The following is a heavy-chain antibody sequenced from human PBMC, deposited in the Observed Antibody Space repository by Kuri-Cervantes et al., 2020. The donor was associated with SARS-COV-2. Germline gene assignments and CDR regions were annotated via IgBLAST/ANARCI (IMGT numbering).Heavy chain of an antibody. CDR2: ISGIGGST. J-gene: IGHJ6*02. CDR1: GFTFSTYA. CDR3: AKEGPTGYYDSSGYYYDYYYGMDV. V-gene: IGHV3-23*01. Sequence: GGSLRLSCAASGFTFSTYAMSWVRQAPGKGLEWVSAISGIGGSTYYADSVKGRFTISRDNSKNTLYLQMNSLRAEDTAVYYCAKEGPTGYYDSSGYYYDYYYGMDVWGQGTTVTVSS. D-gene: IGHD3-22*01.